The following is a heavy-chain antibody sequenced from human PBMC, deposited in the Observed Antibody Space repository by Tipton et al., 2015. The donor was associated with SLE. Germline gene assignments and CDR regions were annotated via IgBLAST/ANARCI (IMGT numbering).Heavy chain of an antibody. CDR1: GFTFA. J-gene: IGHJ4*02. CDR3: GGDY. V-gene: IGHV3-30*03. CDR2: ISDDGSDT. Sequence: SLRLSCAGSGFTFAMHWVRQAPGKGLEWVAVISDDGSDTYYADSVKGRFTISRDNANNSLYLQMDNLRVEDTAVYYCGGDYWGQGTLVTVSS.